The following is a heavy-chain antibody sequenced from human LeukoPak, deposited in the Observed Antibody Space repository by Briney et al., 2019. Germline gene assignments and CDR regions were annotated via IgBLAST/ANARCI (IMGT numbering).Heavy chain of an antibody. CDR2: ITPIFGTA. CDR1: GGTFSSYA. V-gene: IGHV1-69*05. Sequence: ASVKVSCKASGGTFSSYAISWVRQAPGQGLEWMGRITPIFGTANYAQKFQGRVTITTDESTSTAYMELSSLRSEDTAVYYCARDGRPRAVAGLDEYFQHWGQGTLVTVSS. CDR3: ARDGRPRAVAGLDEYFQH. J-gene: IGHJ1*01. D-gene: IGHD6-19*01.